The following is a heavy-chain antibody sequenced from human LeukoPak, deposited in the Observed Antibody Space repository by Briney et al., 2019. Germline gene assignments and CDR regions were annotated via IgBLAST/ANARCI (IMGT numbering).Heavy chain of an antibody. Sequence: SETLSLTCTVSGGSINSYYWSWIRQPPGKGLEWIGEINHSGSTNYNPSLKSRVTISVDTSKNQFSLKLSSVTAADTAVYYCATSRIYSSGWQHMNYFDYWGQGTLVTVSS. CDR2: INHSGST. V-gene: IGHV4-34*01. CDR3: ATSRIYSSGWQHMNYFDY. D-gene: IGHD6-19*01. CDR1: GGSINSYY. J-gene: IGHJ4*02.